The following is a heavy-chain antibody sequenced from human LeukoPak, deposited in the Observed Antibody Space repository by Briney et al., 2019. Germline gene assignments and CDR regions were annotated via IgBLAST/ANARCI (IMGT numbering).Heavy chain of an antibody. CDR2: ISGDAGST. J-gene: IGHJ4*02. CDR1: GFTFRTNA. CDR3: AKDQIPVSGYYFDY. V-gene: IGHV3-23*01. Sequence: GGSLRLSCAASGFTFRTNAMSWVRQAPGKGLEWVSAISGDAGSTNYADSVKGRFTISRDNSKNTLYLQMNSLRAEDTALYYCAKDQIPVSGYYFDYWGQGTLVTVSS. D-gene: IGHD6-19*01.